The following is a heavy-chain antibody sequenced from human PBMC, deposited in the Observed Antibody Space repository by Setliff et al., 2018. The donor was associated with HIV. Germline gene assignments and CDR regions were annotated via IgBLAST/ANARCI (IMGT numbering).Heavy chain of an antibody. Sequence: TGGSLRLSCAASGFLFHTYWMSWVRQAPGKGLEWVANIKEDGSEKYYVDSVKGRFTISRDNARNSLYLQMNSLRAEDTAVYYCARGNIAAGAPFDYWGQGTLVTVSS. CDR3: ARGNIAAGAPFDY. J-gene: IGHJ4*02. D-gene: IGHD6-13*01. CDR2: IKEDGSEK. V-gene: IGHV3-7*02. CDR1: GFLFHTYW.